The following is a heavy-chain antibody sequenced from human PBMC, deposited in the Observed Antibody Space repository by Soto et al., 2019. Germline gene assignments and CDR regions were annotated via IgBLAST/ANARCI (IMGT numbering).Heavy chain of an antibody. D-gene: IGHD1-26*01. V-gene: IGHV4-34*01. J-gene: IGHJ6*02. CDR3: ARGYGGWELTHYYGMDV. Sequence: SETLSLTCAVYGGSFSGYYWSWIRQPPGKGLEWIGEINHSGSTNYNPSLKSRVTITVDTSKNQFSLELSSVTAADTAVYYCARGYGGWELTHYYGMDVWGQGTTVTVSS. CDR1: GGSFSGYY. CDR2: INHSGST.